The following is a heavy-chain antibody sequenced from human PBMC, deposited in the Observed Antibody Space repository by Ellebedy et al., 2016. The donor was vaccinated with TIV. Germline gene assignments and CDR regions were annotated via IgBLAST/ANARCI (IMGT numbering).Heavy chain of an antibody. V-gene: IGHV7-4-1*02. CDR2: INTNTGNP. D-gene: IGHD6-13*01. Sequence: AASVKVSCKASGYSFINYAMNWVRQAPGQGLEWMGWINTNTGNPTYAQCFTGRFVFSLDTSVSTAYLHISSLKAEDTAIYYCARAAAAGFFWYFDLWGRGTLVTVSS. CDR1: GYSFINYA. J-gene: IGHJ2*01. CDR3: ARAAAAGFFWYFDL.